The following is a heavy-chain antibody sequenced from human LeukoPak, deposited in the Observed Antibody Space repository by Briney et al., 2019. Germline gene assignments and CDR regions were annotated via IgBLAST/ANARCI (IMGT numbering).Heavy chain of an antibody. D-gene: IGHD3-3*01. J-gene: IGHJ4*02. CDR1: GGTFSSYA. Sequence: SVTVSCKASGGTFSSYAISWVRQAPGQGLEWMGRIIPILGIANYAQKFQGRVTITADKSTSTAYMELSSLRSEDTAVYYCARLTYYDFWSGLGDSGDDPHGPFIDYWGQGTLVTVSS. CDR3: ARLTYYDFWSGLGDSGDDPHGPFIDY. V-gene: IGHV1-69*04. CDR2: IIPILGIA.